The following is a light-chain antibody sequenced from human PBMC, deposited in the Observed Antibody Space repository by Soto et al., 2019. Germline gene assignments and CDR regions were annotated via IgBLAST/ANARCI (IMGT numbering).Light chain of an antibody. CDR3: QQYNSYSYT. CDR1: QSISSW. J-gene: IGKJ2*01. Sequence: DIQMTQSPSTLSASVGDRVTITCRASQSISSWLAWYQQKPGKAPKLLIYKASTLKSGVPSRFSGSGSGTEFTLTISSLQPDDFATYSCQQYNSYSYTFGQGTKVDIK. V-gene: IGKV1-5*03. CDR2: KAS.